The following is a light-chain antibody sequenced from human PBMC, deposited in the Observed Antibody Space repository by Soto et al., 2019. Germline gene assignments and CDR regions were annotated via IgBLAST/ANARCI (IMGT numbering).Light chain of an antibody. Sequence: EIVLPQSPGPLSLSPGERATLSCRAIQSVSSSDLAWYQQNPGQAPRLLIYGASSRATGIPDRFSGSGSGTDFTLTISRLEPEDFAVYYCQQYCSSPLYTFGQGTKLEIK. J-gene: IGKJ2*01. CDR2: GAS. CDR3: QQYCSSPLYT. CDR1: QSVSSSD. V-gene: IGKV3-20*01.